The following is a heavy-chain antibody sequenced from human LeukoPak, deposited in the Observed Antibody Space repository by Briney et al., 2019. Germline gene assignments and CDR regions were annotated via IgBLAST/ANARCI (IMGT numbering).Heavy chain of an antibody. Sequence: PGGSLRLSCAASGFTFSSYAMSWVRQAPGKGLEWVSAISGSGGSTYYADSVKGRFTISRDNSKNTLYLQMNSLRAEDTAIYYCAKGPNIVVVPAASGFDLWGRGTLVTVSS. CDR1: GFTFSSYA. J-gene: IGHJ2*01. V-gene: IGHV3-23*01. D-gene: IGHD2-2*01. CDR2: ISGSGGST. CDR3: AKGPNIVVVPAASGFDL.